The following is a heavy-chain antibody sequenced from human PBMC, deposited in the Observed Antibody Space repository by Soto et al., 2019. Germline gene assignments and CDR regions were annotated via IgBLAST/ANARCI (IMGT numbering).Heavy chain of an antibody. CDR2: LFYSGGT. CDR1: GDSISTSNYY. V-gene: IGHV4-39*07. Sequence: PSETLSLPCSVSGDSISTSNYYWGWLRQPPGKGLEWIGHLFYSGGTSYNPSLKSRVSISVDTSKNEFSLKLTSITAADTAICFCARRGVGDYLFDSWGQGILVTVSS. CDR3: ARRGVGDYLFDS. J-gene: IGHJ4*02. D-gene: IGHD4-17*01.